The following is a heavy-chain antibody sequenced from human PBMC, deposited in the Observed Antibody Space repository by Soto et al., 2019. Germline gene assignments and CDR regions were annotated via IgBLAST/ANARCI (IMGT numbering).Heavy chain of an antibody. CDR2: IYRDDDK. Sequence: QITLKESGPTLVKPTQTLTLTCTFSEFSLSINGLGVGWIRQPPGKALEWLALIYRDDDKRYSPSLMSRLTITKDTYKNQVVRTMTNMDPMDTAPYYCARAYSGYDWGSFDYWGQGTPVTVSS. CDR3: ARAYSGYDWGSFDY. V-gene: IGHV2-5*02. D-gene: IGHD5-12*01. J-gene: IGHJ4*02. CDR1: EFSLSINGLG.